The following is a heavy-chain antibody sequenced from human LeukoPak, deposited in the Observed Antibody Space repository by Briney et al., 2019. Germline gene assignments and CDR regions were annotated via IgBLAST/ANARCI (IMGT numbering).Heavy chain of an antibody. D-gene: IGHD1-1*01. CDR3: ARGLTGPTVRYYYNYYMDV. CDR2: IYTSGST. Sequence: NPSETLSLTCTVSGGSISSGGYYWSWIRQPAGKGLEWIGRIYTSGSTNYNPSLRSRVTISVDTSKNQFSLKLSSVTAADTAVYYCARGLTGPTVRYYYNYYMDVWGKGITVTISS. V-gene: IGHV4-61*02. CDR1: GGSISSGGYY. J-gene: IGHJ6*03.